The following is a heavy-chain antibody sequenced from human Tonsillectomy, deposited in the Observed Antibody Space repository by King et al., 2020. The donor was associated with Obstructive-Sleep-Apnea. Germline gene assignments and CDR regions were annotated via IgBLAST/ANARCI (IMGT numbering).Heavy chain of an antibody. J-gene: IGHJ4*02. CDR2: IIPLFPVV. CDR3: ARDIPRGYSGTYFDY. V-gene: IGHV1-69*01. CDR1: GDTFNTHA. D-gene: IGHD1-26*01. Sequence: QLVQSGAEVRKPGSSVKVSCKTSGDTFNTHAITWVRQAPGQGLEWMGGIIPLFPVVNYAQKFRGRVAITADESTSTAYMELSSLSSDDTAVYYCARDIPRGYSGTYFDYWGQGTLVTVSS.